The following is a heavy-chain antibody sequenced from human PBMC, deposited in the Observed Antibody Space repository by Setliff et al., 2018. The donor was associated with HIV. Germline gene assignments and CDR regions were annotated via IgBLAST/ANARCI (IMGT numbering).Heavy chain of an antibody. J-gene: IGHJ5*02. Sequence: KPSETLSLTCTVSGGSISSDSSSWTWIRQHPGKGLEWIGCIFNSGSTHYKPSLKSRVTISVDTSKNQFSLKLSSVTAADTAVYYCARHRSYGDYDPNWFDPWGQGTLVTVSS. CDR1: GGSISSDSSS. V-gene: IGHV4-39*07. CDR3: ARHRSYGDYDPNWFDP. D-gene: IGHD4-17*01. CDR2: IFNSGST.